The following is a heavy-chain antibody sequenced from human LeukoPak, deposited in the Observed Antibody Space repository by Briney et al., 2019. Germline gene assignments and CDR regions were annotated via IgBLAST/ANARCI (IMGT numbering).Heavy chain of an antibody. CDR1: GFTFSSYW. Sequence: GGSLRLSCAASGFTFSSYWMSWVRQAPGKGLEWVANIKQDGSEKYYVDSVKGRFTISRDNAKNSLYLQMNSLRAEDTAVYYCARDPGFWSGYLDYWGQGTLVTVSS. CDR2: IKQDGSEK. CDR3: ARDPGFWSGYLDY. J-gene: IGHJ4*02. D-gene: IGHD3-3*01. V-gene: IGHV3-7*01.